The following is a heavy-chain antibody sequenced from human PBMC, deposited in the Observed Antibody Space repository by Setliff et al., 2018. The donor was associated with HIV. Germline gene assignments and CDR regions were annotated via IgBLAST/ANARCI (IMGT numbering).Heavy chain of an antibody. Sequence: SETLSLTCAVYGGSFSGYDWSWIRQPPGKGLERIGEINHSGSTNYNPSLKSRVTISVDTSKNQFSLKLYSVTAADTSVYYCARGGLGVVGAIDYWSQGTLVTVSS. V-gene: IGHV4-34*01. CDR1: GGSFSGYD. D-gene: IGHD2-15*01. CDR2: INHSGST. CDR3: ARGGLGVVGAIDY. J-gene: IGHJ4*02.